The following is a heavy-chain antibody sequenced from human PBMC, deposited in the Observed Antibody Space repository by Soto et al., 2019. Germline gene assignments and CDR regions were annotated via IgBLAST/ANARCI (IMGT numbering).Heavy chain of an antibody. Sequence: PSETLSLTCTVSGGSISSYYWSWIRQPPGKGLEWIGYIYYSGSTNYNPSLKSRVTISVDTSKNQFSLKLSSVTAEDTAVYYCARVFWDSSGYYLDYWGRGTLVTVSS. CDR3: ARVFWDSSGYYLDY. J-gene: IGHJ4*02. CDR1: GGSISSYY. CDR2: IYYSGST. V-gene: IGHV4-59*01. D-gene: IGHD3-22*01.